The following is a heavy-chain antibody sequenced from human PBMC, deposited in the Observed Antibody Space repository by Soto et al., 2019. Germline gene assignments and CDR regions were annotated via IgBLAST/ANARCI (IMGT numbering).Heavy chain of an antibody. Sequence: ASVKVSCKASGYTFTSYDINWVRQATGQGLEWMGWMNPNNGNTDYAQKLQGRVTMTTDTSISTAYMELRSLRSDDTAVYYCAREWAGCSSTSCYRFGYYYYYYMDVWGKGTTVTVSS. CDR2: MNPNNGNT. CDR1: GYTFTSYD. J-gene: IGHJ6*03. D-gene: IGHD2-2*01. V-gene: IGHV1-8*01. CDR3: AREWAGCSSTSCYRFGYYYYYYMDV.